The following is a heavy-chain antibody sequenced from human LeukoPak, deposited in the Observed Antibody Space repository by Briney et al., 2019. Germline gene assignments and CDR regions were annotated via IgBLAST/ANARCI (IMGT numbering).Heavy chain of an antibody. CDR1: GGSFSGYY. J-gene: IGHJ4*02. D-gene: IGHD3-10*01. CDR2: INHSGST. CDR3: ATSRPPTYYYGSGMVY. Sequence: SGTLSLTCAVYGGSFSGYYWSWIRQPPGKGLEWIGEINHSGSTNYNPSLKSRVTISVDTSKNQFSLKLSSVTAADTAVYYCATSRPPTYYYGSGMVYWGQGTLVTVSS. V-gene: IGHV4-34*01.